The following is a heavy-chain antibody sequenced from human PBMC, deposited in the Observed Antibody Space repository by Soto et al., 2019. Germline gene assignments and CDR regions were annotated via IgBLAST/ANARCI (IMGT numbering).Heavy chain of an antibody. D-gene: IGHD2-15*01. CDR3: ARDRGYCSGGSCYSDY. CDR1: GFTFSDYY. CDR2: ISSSSSYT. V-gene: IGHV3-11*05. Sequence: QVQLVESGGGLVKPGGSLRLSCAASGFTFSDYYMSWIRQAPGKGLEWVSYISSSSSYTNYADSVKGRFTISRDNAKNSLYLQMNSRRAEDTAVYYCARDRGYCSGGSCYSDYWGQGTLVTVSS. J-gene: IGHJ4*02.